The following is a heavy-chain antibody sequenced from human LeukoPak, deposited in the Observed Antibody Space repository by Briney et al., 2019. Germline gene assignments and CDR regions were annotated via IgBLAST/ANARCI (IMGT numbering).Heavy chain of an antibody. V-gene: IGHV4-39*07. CDR1: GGPISSSSYY. Sequence: SETLSLTCTVSGGPISSSSYYWGWIRQPPGKGLEWIGSIYYSGSTYYNPSLKSRVTISLDTSKNQFSLKLNSVTAADTAVYYCARVVVVVTATGVAYYFEYWGQGTLVTVSS. J-gene: IGHJ4*02. D-gene: IGHD2-15*01. CDR2: IYYSGST. CDR3: ARVVVVVTATGVAYYFEY.